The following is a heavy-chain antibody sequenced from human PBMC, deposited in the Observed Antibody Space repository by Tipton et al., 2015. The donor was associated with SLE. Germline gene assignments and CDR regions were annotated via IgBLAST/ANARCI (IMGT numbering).Heavy chain of an antibody. CDR2: IYYSGST. V-gene: IGHV4-31*02. Sequence: LRLSCTVSGGSISSGGYYWSWVRQLPGKGLEWIGYIYYSGSTYYNPSLKGRLTISLDTSKNQFSLKLSSVTAADTAVYYCARDPGERTFDIWGQGTMVTVSS. J-gene: IGHJ3*02. CDR3: ARDPGERTFDI. D-gene: IGHD3-16*01. CDR1: GGSISSGGYY.